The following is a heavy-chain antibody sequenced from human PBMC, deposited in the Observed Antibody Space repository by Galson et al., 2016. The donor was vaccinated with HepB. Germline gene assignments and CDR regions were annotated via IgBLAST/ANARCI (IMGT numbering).Heavy chain of an antibody. Sequence: SLRLSCAASGFSVGSTYMSWVRQAPGKGLEGVSAIFSGGSTFYSKSVMGRFTISRDASKNTLYLQMRDLRSEDTALYYCARGSGYNEHGGFDNWGQGTLVAVSS. V-gene: IGHV3-66*02. CDR2: IFSGGST. D-gene: IGHD5-24*01. CDR3: ARGSGYNEHGGFDN. CDR1: GFSVGSTY. J-gene: IGHJ4*02.